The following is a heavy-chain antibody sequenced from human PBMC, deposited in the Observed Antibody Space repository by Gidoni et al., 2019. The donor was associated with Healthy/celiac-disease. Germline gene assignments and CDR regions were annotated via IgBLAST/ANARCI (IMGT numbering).Heavy chain of an antibody. D-gene: IGHD2-15*01. Sequence: VQLQESGPGLVKPSQTLSLTCTRSGGSIIRGDYCWSWIRQPPGQGRELIGYIYYSGSTYYTPSLKSRVTISVDTAKNQFSLKLSSVTASDTAVYYCARDAFGGYFDYWGQGTLVTVSS. CDR2: IYYSGST. CDR1: GGSIIRGDYC. V-gene: IGHV4-30-4*01. J-gene: IGHJ4*02. CDR3: ARDAFGGYFDY.